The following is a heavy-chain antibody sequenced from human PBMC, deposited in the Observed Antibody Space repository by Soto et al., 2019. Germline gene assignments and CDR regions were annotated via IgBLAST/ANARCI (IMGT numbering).Heavy chain of an antibody. Sequence: QGQLVQSGGEVKKPGAAVKVSCKASGYTFTTFGIGWVRQAPGQGLEWMGWISAYSGNTEYPEKLQGRVTMTIDTSTSRTYMELRSLRSDDPAVYYCARASCSGGSCYLDYWGQGALVTVSS. J-gene: IGHJ4*02. CDR1: GYTFTTFG. CDR3: ARASCSGGSCYLDY. CDR2: ISAYSGNT. D-gene: IGHD2-15*01. V-gene: IGHV1-18*01.